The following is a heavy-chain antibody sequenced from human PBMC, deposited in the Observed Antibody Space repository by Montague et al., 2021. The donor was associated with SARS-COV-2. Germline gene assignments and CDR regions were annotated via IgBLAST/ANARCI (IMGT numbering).Heavy chain of an antibody. CDR2: IYYSGST. V-gene: IGHV4-61*01. CDR3: ARDPWRITIFGVVTRYGMDV. D-gene: IGHD3-3*01. Sequence: SETLSLTCIVSGGAVRSGSYYWSWIRQPPGKGLEWIGYIYYSGSTNYNPSLKSRVTISVDTSKNQFSLKLSSVTAADTAVYYCARDPWRITIFGVVTRYGMDVWGQGTTVTVSS. J-gene: IGHJ6*02. CDR1: GGAVRSGSYY.